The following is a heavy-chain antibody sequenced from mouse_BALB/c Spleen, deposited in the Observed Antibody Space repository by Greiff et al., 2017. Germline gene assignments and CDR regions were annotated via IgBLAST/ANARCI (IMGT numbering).Heavy chain of an antibody. J-gene: IGHJ3*01. D-gene: IGHD2-14*01. CDR1: GFTFSSYA. CDR2: ISSGGSYT. V-gene: IGHV5-9-3*01. CDR3: ARAYYRYDGFAY. Sequence: EVHLVESGGGLVKPGGSLKLSCAASGFTFSSYAMSWVRQTPEKRLEWVATISSGGSYTYYPDSVKGRFTISRDNAKNTLYLQMSSLRSEDTAMYYCARAYYRYDGFAYWGQGTLVTVSA.